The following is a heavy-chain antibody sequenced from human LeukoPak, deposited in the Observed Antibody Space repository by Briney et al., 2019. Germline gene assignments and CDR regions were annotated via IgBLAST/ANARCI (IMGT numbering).Heavy chain of an antibody. CDR3: ARDSGGNTWLEVYWYFDL. V-gene: IGHV4-39*07. Sequence: SETLSLTCTVSGGSISSSSYYWGWIRQPPGKGLEWIGSIYYSGSTYYNPSLKSRVTISVDTSKNQFSLKLSSVTAADTAVYYCARDSGGNTWLEVYWYFDLWGRGTLVTVSS. D-gene: IGHD4-23*01. J-gene: IGHJ2*01. CDR2: IYYSGST. CDR1: GGSISSSSYY.